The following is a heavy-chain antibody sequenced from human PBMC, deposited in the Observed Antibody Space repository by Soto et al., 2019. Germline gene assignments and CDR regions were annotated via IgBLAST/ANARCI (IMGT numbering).Heavy chain of an antibody. Sequence: SETLSLTCAVSGDSISNDAYHWSWIRQPPGKGHEWIGYIYHSGSTYYTPSLKSRLSISVDKSKNQFSLKLSSVTAADTAVYYCISLGIAAAWGQGTLVTVSS. CDR3: ISLGIAAA. CDR1: GDSISNDAYH. D-gene: IGHD6-13*01. CDR2: IYHSGST. V-gene: IGHV4-30-4*03. J-gene: IGHJ4*02.